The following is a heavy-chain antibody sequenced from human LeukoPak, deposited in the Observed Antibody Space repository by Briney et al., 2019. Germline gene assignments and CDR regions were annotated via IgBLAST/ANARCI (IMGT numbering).Heavy chain of an antibody. CDR3: ATGYCSSTSCYDYYYYYMDV. D-gene: IGHD2-2*01. CDR2: IIPIFGTA. Sequence: ASVKVSCKASGGTFISYAISWVRQAPGQGLEWMGGIIPIFGTANYAQKFQGRVTITTDESTSTAYMELSSLRSEDTAVYYCATGYCSSTSCYDYYYYYMDVWGKGTTVTVSS. CDR1: GGTFISYA. V-gene: IGHV1-69*05. J-gene: IGHJ6*03.